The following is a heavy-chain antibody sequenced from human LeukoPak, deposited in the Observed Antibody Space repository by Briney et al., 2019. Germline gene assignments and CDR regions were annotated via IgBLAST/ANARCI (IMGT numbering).Heavy chain of an antibody. D-gene: IGHD4-17*01. J-gene: IGHJ4*02. CDR1: GYTFATYG. CDR3: ARATGPTDY. Sequence: ASVKVSCKAFGYTFATYGISWVRQAPGQGLEWMGWISTYNGDTRYVQNLQGRVTMTTDTSTSTAYMELSSLRSEDTAVYYCARATGPTDYWGQGTLVTVSS. CDR2: ISTYNGDT. V-gene: IGHV1-18*04.